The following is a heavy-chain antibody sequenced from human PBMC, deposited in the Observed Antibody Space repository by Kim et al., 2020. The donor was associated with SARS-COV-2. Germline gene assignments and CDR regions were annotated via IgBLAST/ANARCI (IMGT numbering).Heavy chain of an antibody. Sequence: SETLSLTCAVSGGSFSGYFWTWIRQSPGKGLEWIGDIDPTGDTNYNPSLKSRVIMSVGTSKKQFSLRLKSVTAADAAVCDCARSSDYSYAYVVHWGQGTLSIVSS. CDR2: IDPTGDT. CDR1: GGSFSGYF. V-gene: IGHV4-34*01. D-gene: IGHD4-4*01. CDR3: ARSSDYSYAYVVH. J-gene: IGHJ4*02.